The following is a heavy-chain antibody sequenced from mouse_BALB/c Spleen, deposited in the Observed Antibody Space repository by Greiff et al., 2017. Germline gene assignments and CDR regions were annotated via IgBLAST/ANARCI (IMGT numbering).Heavy chain of an antibody. CDR2: IYPGDGDT. Sequence: QVQLQQSGAELARPGASVKLSCKASGYTFTSYWMQWVKQRPGQGLEWIGAIYPGDGDTRYTQKFKGKATLTADKSSSTAYMQLSSLASEDSAVYYCARGGSYFDYWGQGTTLTVSS. V-gene: IGHV1-87*01. CDR1: GYTFTSYW. CDR3: ARGGSYFDY. J-gene: IGHJ2*01. D-gene: IGHD1-1*02.